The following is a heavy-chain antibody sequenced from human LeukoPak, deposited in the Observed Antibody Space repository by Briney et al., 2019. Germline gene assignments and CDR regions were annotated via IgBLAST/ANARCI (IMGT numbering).Heavy chain of an antibody. J-gene: IGHJ4*02. CDR2: MYISGST. V-gene: IGHV4-4*07. D-gene: IGHD1-26*01. CDR1: RVSITNYY. CDR3: ARDYLVGAPLDS. Sequence: SETLSLTCTVSRVSITNYYWAWIRQPAGKGLEWIGRMYISGSTNYNPSLKSRVTISIDKANNQFSLKLRSVTAADTAVYYCARDYLVGAPLDSWGQGTQVTVSS.